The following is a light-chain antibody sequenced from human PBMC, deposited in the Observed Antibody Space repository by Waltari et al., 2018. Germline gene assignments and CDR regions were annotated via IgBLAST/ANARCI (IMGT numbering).Light chain of an antibody. CDR1: SSNIGSNS. Sequence: QSVLTQPPSAAGTPGQRVTISCSGSSSNIGSNSVNWYQQVPGTAPKLLIYSNNQRPSGVPDRCSGSKSGTSASLAISGLQSEDEADYFCAAWDDSLNGYVFGTGTKVTVL. CDR2: SNN. CDR3: AAWDDSLNGYV. J-gene: IGLJ1*01. V-gene: IGLV1-44*01.